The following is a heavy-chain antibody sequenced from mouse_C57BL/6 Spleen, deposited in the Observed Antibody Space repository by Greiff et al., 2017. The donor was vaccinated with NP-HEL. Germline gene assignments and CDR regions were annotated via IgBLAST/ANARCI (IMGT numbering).Heavy chain of an antibody. Sequence: QVQLQQSGAELARPGASVKLSCKASGYTFTSYGISWVKQRTGQGLEWIGEIYPRSGNTYYNEKFKGKATLTADKSSSTAYMELRSLTSEDSAVYFCGPVSTTVEGGYYFDYWGQGTTLTVSS. CDR3: GPVSTTVEGGYYFDY. CDR1: GYTFTSYG. D-gene: IGHD1-1*01. V-gene: IGHV1-81*01. J-gene: IGHJ2*01. CDR2: IYPRSGNT.